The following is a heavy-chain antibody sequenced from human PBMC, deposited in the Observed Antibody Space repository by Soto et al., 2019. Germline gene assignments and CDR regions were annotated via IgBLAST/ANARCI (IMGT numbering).Heavy chain of an antibody. D-gene: IGHD5-12*01. CDR3: ARDGGYSGYDYFDY. V-gene: IGHV3-7*01. CDR2: IKQDGSEK. Sequence: PGGSLRLSCAGSGFTLSNYWMSWVRQAPGEGLEWVANIKQDGSEKKYVDSVKGRFTISRDNAKKSVFLQMNSLRAEDTAVYYCARDGGYSGYDYFDYWGQGALVTVSS. J-gene: IGHJ4*02. CDR1: GFTLSNYW.